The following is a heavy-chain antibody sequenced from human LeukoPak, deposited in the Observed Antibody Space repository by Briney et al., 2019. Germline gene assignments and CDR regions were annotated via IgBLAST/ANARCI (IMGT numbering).Heavy chain of an antibody. CDR1: GGSISSYY. CDR3: ARGATYCGGDCYSGSDAFDI. CDR2: IYTSGST. V-gene: IGHV4-4*07. J-gene: IGHJ3*02. D-gene: IGHD2-21*02. Sequence: SETLSLTCTVSGGSISSYYWSWIRQPAGKGLEWIGRIYTSGSTNYNPSLKSRVTMSVDTSKNQFSLKLSSVTAADTAVYYCARGATYCGGDCYSGSDAFDIWGQGTMVTVSS.